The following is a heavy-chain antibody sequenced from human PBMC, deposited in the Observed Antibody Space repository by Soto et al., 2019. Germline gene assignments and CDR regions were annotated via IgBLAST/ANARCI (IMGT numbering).Heavy chain of an antibody. Sequence: SVKVSCKASGGTFSSYAISWVRQAPGQGLEWMGGIIPIFGTANYAQKFQGRVTITADESTSTAYMELSSLRSEDTAVYYCANRLVAASYYYYYGMDVWGQGXTVTVYS. CDR3: ANRLVAASYYYYYGMDV. D-gene: IGHD2-15*01. V-gene: IGHV1-69*13. J-gene: IGHJ6*02. CDR2: IIPIFGTA. CDR1: GGTFSSYA.